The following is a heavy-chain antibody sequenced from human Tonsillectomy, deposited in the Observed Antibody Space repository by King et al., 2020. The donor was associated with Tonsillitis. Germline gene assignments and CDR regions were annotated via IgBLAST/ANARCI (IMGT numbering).Heavy chain of an antibody. CDR2: ISYSGST. J-gene: IGHJ3*02. CDR1: GGSISRSSYY. Sequence: LQLQESGPGLVKPSETLSLTCTVSGGSISRSSYYWGWIRQPPGKGLEWIGSISYSGSTYFNPSLKSRVTISVDTSKNQFSLKLNSVTAADTAVYYCVRDTGDTFDIWGQGTMVTVSS. CDR3: VRDTGDTFDI. V-gene: IGHV4-39*01. D-gene: IGHD2-8*02.